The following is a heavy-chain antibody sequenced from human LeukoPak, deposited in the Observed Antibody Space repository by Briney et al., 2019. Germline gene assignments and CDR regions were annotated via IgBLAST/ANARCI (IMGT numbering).Heavy chain of an antibody. CDR2: IYSGGST. J-gene: IGHJ4*02. D-gene: IGHD5-24*01. CDR1: GFTVSSNH. Sequence: GGSLRLSCAASGFTVSSNHMSWVRQAPGKGLEWVSVIYSGGSTYYADSVKGRFTISRDNTKNTLYLQMNSLRAEDTAVYYCARAMATIFPYLDFWGQGTLVTVSS. CDR3: ARAMATIFPYLDF. V-gene: IGHV3-53*01.